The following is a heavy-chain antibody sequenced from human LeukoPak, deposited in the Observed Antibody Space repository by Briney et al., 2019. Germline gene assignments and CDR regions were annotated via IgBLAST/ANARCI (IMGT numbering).Heavy chain of an antibody. CDR2: MHTSGST. Sequence: SETLSLTCTVSGGSIRNYYWSWIRQPAGKGLEWIGRMHTSGSTNYNPSLKSRVTMSVDTSKNQFSLKLSSVNVADTAVYYCAGDYTSGYLDYWGQGTLVTVSS. J-gene: IGHJ4*02. V-gene: IGHV4-4*07. CDR3: AGDYTSGYLDY. D-gene: IGHD6-19*01. CDR1: GGSIRNYY.